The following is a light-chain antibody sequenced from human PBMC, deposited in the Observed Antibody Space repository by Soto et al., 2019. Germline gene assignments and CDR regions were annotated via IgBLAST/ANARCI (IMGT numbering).Light chain of an antibody. V-gene: IGLV6-57*04. CDR1: SGSIASNY. CDR2: EDN. J-gene: IGLJ2*01. Sequence: NFMLTQPHSVSESPGKTVTISCTRSSGSIASNYVQWYQQRPGSAPTTVIYEDNQRPSGVPDRFSGSIDSSSNSASLTISGLKTEDEADYYCQSYDSSPGVVFGGGTKLTVL. CDR3: QSYDSSPGVV.